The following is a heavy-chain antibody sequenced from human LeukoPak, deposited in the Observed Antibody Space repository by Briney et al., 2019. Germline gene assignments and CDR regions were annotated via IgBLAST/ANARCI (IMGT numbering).Heavy chain of an antibody. D-gene: IGHD2-21*02. Sequence: GGSLRLSCAASGFTFSSYAMSWVRQAPGKGLEWVSAISVSGGSTYYADSVKGRFTISRDNSKNTLFLQMNSLRAEDTAVFYCAKGGGDTYYYYYYMDVWGKGTTVTVSS. CDR1: GFTFSSYA. V-gene: IGHV3-23*01. CDR3: AKGGGDTYYYYYYMDV. CDR2: ISVSGGST. J-gene: IGHJ6*03.